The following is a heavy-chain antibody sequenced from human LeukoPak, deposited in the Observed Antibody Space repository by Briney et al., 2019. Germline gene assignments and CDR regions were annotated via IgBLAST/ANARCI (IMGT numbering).Heavy chain of an antibody. V-gene: IGHV4-31*03. Sequence: SQTLSLTCTVSGGSISSGGYYWSWIRQHPGKGLEWIGYIYYSGSTYYNPFLKSRVTISVDTSKNQFSLKLSSVTAADTAVYYCARGSITMVRGVILNWGQGTLVTVSS. D-gene: IGHD3-10*01. J-gene: IGHJ4*02. CDR1: GGSISSGGYY. CDR2: IYYSGST. CDR3: ARGSITMVRGVILN.